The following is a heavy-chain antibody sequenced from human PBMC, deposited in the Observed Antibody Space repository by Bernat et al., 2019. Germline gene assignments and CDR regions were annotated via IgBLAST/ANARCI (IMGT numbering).Heavy chain of an antibody. J-gene: IGHJ6*03. CDR1: GFTFSSYA. V-gene: IGHV3-30-3*01. CDR2: ISYDGSNK. Sequence: QVHLVESGGGVVQPGRSLRLSCAASGFTFSSYAMHWVRQAPGKGLEWVAVISYDGSNKYYADSVKGRFTISRDNSKNTLYLQMNSLRAEDTAVYYCARDGRYYYYYMDVWGKGTTVTVSS. CDR3: ARDGRYYYYYMDV.